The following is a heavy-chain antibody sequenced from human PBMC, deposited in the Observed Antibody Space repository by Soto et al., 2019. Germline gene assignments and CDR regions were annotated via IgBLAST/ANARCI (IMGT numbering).Heavy chain of an antibody. Sequence: EVQLVESGGGLVQPGGSLRLSCAASGFTFSSYSMNWVRQAPGKGLEWVSYISSSSSTIYYADSVKGRFTISRDNAKNSLYLQMNSLRDEDTAVYYCARVPRGIQLWLHWAFDIWGQGTMVTVSS. J-gene: IGHJ3*02. CDR1: GFTFSSYS. V-gene: IGHV3-48*02. CDR3: ARVPRGIQLWLHWAFDI. CDR2: ISSSSSTI. D-gene: IGHD5-18*01.